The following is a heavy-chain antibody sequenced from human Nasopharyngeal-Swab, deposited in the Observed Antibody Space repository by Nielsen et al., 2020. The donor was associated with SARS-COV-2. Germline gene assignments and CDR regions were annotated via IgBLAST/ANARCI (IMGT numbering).Heavy chain of an antibody. D-gene: IGHD5-12*01. CDR1: GGAIDSLNSY. Sequence: SETLSLTCTVSGGAIDSLNSYWSWVRQPPGKGLEWIGYVSDTGTAYYNTSLRSRISLSLDATRNQFSLKVNFLTAADTAVYYCASIFSDYDSYYFKYWGQGALVTVSS. CDR3: ASIFSDYDSYYFKY. J-gene: IGHJ4*02. V-gene: IGHV4-30-4*01. CDR2: VSDTGTA.